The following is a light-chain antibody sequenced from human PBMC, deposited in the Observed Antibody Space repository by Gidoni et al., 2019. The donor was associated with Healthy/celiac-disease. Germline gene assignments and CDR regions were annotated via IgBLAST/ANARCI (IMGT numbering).Light chain of an antibody. CDR2: GAS. J-gene: IGKJ3*01. CDR3: QQYNNWPIT. Sequence: EIVMTQSPATLSVSPGERATLSCRASQSVSSNLAWYQQKPGQAHRLLIYGASTRATGIPARFSGSGSGTEFTLTISSLQSEDFAVYYCQQYNNWPITFGPGTKVEIK. V-gene: IGKV3-15*01. CDR1: QSVSSN.